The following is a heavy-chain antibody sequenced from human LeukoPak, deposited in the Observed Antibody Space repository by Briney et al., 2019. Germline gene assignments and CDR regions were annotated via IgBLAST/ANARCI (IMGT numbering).Heavy chain of an antibody. J-gene: IGHJ4*02. V-gene: IGHV5-51*01. CDR3: ASWKGVGATPLYFDY. D-gene: IGHD1-26*01. CDR2: IYPGDSDT. Sequence: GESLKISCKGSGYSFTSYWIGWVRQMPGKGLEWMGIIYPGDSDTRYSPSFQGQVTISADKSISTAYLQWSSLKASDTAMYYCASWKGVGATPLYFDYWGQGTLVTVSS. CDR1: GYSFTSYW.